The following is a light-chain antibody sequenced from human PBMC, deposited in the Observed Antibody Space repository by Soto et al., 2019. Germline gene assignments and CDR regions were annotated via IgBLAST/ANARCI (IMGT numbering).Light chain of an antibody. Sequence: EMVMTQSPATLSVSPGERATLSCRASQSVSSNLAWYQQKPGQAPRLLIYGASTRATGIPARFSGSGSGTEFTLTISSLEPEDFAVYYCQQRSNWPHTFGPGTKLEIK. J-gene: IGKJ2*01. CDR2: GAS. CDR1: QSVSSN. CDR3: QQRSNWPHT. V-gene: IGKV3-15*01.